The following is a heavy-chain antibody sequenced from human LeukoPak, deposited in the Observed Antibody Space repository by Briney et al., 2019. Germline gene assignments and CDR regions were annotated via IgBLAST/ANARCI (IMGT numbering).Heavy chain of an antibody. Sequence: TGGSLRLSCAASGVSFSTTWMHWARQAPGKGLMWVSHVSSDGSRTYADSVKGRFTVSRDNNKDMVYLQMSSLRAEDTAVYYCATDGAYGLTHWGQGTLVTVSS. CDR1: GVSFSTTW. J-gene: IGHJ4*02. CDR3: ATDGAYGLTH. V-gene: IGHV3-74*01. CDR2: VSSDGSRT. D-gene: IGHD3-16*01.